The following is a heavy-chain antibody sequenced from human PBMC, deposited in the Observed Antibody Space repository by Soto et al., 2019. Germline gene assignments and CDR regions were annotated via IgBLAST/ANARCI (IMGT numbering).Heavy chain of an antibody. CDR3: ASVNCTNGVCYTDYYYGMDV. Sequence: ASVKVSCKASGYTFTSYDINWVRQATGQGLEWMGWMNPNRGNTGYAQKFQGRVTMTRNTSISTAYMELSSLRSEDTAVYYCASVNCTNGVCYTDYYYGMDVWGQGTTVTVSS. D-gene: IGHD2-8*01. V-gene: IGHV1-8*01. CDR1: GYTFTSYD. J-gene: IGHJ6*02. CDR2: MNPNRGNT.